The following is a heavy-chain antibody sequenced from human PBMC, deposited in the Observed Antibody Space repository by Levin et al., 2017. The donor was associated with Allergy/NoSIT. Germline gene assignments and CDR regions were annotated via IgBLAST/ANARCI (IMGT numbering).Heavy chain of an antibody. CDR3: ARETIAAPPYNWFDT. V-gene: IGHV1-2*06. Sequence: ASVKVSCKASGFTFSIYDIHWVRQAPGQGLEWVGRLNPNSGDTESAQKFMGRVTMTRDTSTTTAFMELTRLRPDDTAIYFYARETIAAPPYNWFDTWGQGALVTVSS. CDR2: LNPNSGDT. J-gene: IGHJ5*02. D-gene: IGHD6-13*01. CDR1: GFTFSIYD.